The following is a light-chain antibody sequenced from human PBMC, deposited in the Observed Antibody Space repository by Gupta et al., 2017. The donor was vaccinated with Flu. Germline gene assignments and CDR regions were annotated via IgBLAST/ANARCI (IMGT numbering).Light chain of an antibody. J-gene: IGKJ4*01. V-gene: IGKV3-15*01. CDR1: QFISTN. Sequence: EVVMTQSPATLFVSPGERATLSCRASQFISTNLAWYEQKQGQPPRLLVHAASTRAADFRARFSGSGVGTEVAITISSRQSEDYAVYYCQQYNDWPPLTFGGGTKVEIK. CDR3: QQYNDWPPLT. CDR2: AAS.